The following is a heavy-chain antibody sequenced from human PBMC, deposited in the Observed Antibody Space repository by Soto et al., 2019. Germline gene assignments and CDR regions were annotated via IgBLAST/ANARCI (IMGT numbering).Heavy chain of an antibody. J-gene: IGHJ6*02. CDR2: VSSSGGNT. CDR1: GFTFRTYA. Sequence: PGGSLRLSCVASGFTFRTYAMNWVRQAPGKGLEWVSTVSSSGGNTYYADSVKGRFTISRDNSKNTLYLQMNSLRGEDMAVYYCAKQLSSASTNRDVWGQGTTVTVSS. V-gene: IGHV3-23*01. CDR3: AKQLSSASTNRDV. D-gene: IGHD6-19*01.